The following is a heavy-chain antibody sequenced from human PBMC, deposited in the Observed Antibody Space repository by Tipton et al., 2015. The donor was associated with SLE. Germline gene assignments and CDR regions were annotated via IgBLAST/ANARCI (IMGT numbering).Heavy chain of an antibody. J-gene: IGHJ4*02. V-gene: IGHV4-30-2*01. Sequence: TLSLTCAVSGGSISSGGYSWSWIRQPPGKGLEWIGEINHSGSTNYNPSLKSRVTISVDTSKNQFSLKLSSVTAADTAVYYCAGMSYPREGYFDYWGQGTLVTVSS. CDR1: GGSISSGGYS. CDR2: INHSGST. D-gene: IGHD1-26*01. CDR3: AGMSYPREGYFDY.